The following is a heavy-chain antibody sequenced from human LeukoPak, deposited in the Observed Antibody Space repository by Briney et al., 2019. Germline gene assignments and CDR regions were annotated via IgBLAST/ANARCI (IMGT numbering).Heavy chain of an antibody. Sequence: GASVKVSCKASGYTFTGYYMHWVRQAPGQGLEWMGWINPNSGGTNYAQKFQGRVTMTRDTSISTAYMELSRLRSDDTAVYYCARAPPSWELPFDYWGQGTLVTVSS. J-gene: IGHJ4*02. D-gene: IGHD1-26*01. CDR3: ARAPPSWELPFDY. CDR2: INPNSGGT. V-gene: IGHV1-2*02. CDR1: GYTFTGYY.